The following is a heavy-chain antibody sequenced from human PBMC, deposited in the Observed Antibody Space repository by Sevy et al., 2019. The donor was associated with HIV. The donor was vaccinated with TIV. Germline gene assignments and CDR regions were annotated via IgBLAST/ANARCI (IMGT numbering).Heavy chain of an antibody. CDR1: GFTFSSYG. V-gene: IGHV3-30*18. Sequence: GGSLRLPCAASGFTFSSYGMHWVRQAPGKGLDWVTVISYDGSNKYYADSVKGRFTISRDNSKNTLYLQMNSLRVEDTAVYYCAKGGQWLVRDWFDPWGQGTLVTVSS. J-gene: IGHJ5*02. D-gene: IGHD6-19*01. CDR2: ISYDGSNK. CDR3: AKGGQWLVRDWFDP.